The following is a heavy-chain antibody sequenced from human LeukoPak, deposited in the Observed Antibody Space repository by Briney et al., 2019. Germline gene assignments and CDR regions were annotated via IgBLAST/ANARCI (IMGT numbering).Heavy chain of an antibody. CDR3: ARGIPHNWNSRYYFDY. J-gene: IGHJ4*02. CDR1: GFTVSSNY. Sequence: GGSLRLSCAASGFTVSSNYMSWVRQAPGKGLEWVSYISSSGSTIYYADSVKGRFTISRDNAKNSLYLQMNSLRAEDTAVYYCARGIPHNWNSRYYFDYWGQGTLVTVSS. CDR2: ISSSGSTI. V-gene: IGHV3-11*04. D-gene: IGHD1-7*01.